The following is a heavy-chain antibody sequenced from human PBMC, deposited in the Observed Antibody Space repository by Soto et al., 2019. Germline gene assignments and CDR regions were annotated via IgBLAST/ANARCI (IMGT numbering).Heavy chain of an antibody. CDR3: ARRYGPGFDY. CDR1: GGSFSPNY. CDR2: IYYSGST. V-gene: IGHV4-39*01. D-gene: IGHD4-17*01. J-gene: IGHJ4*02. Sequence: PSETLSLTCTMSGGSFSPNYWGWIRQPPGKGLEWIGSIYYSGSTYYNPSLKSRVTISVDTSKNQFSLKLSSVTAADTAVYYCARRYGPGFDYWGQGTLVTVSS.